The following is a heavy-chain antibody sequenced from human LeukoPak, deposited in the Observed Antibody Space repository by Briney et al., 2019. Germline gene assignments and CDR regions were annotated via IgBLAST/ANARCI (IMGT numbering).Heavy chain of an antibody. D-gene: IGHD2-15*01. CDR3: ARAYCSGGSCYRFFDY. CDR2: INWNGGST. CDR1: GFTFDDYG. Sequence: GGSLRLSCAASGFTFDDYGMSWVRQAPGKGLEWVSGINWNGGSTGYADSVKGRFTISRDNAKNSLYLQMNSLRAEDTALYHCARAYCSGGSCYRFFDYWGQGTLVTVSS. V-gene: IGHV3-20*01. J-gene: IGHJ4*02.